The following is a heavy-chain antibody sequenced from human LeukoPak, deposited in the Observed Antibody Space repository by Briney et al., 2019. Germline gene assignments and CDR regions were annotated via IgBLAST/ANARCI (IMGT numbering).Heavy chain of an antibody. V-gene: IGHV3-66*04. CDR2: IYSGGGT. CDR3: ARRRDYMDV. J-gene: IGHJ6*03. CDR1: GFTVSRNY. Sequence: GGSLRLSCAASGFTVSRNYMTWVRQAPGKGLEWVSIIYSGGGTLYADSVKGRFTISRDNAKNSLYLRMNSLRAEDTAVYYCARRRDYMDVWGKGTTVTISS.